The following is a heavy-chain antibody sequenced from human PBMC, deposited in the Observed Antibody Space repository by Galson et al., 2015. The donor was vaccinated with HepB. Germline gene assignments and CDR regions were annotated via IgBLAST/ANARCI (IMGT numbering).Heavy chain of an antibody. J-gene: IGHJ6*02. D-gene: IGHD1-14*01. Sequence: SLRLSCAASGFTFSSYAMHWVRQAPGKGLEWVAVISYGGSNKYYADSVKGRFTISRDNSKNTLYLQMNSLRAEDTAVYYCARDRLVGTPYYYYGMDVWGQGTTVTVSS. CDR2: ISYGGSNK. CDR3: ARDRLVGTPYYYYGMDV. CDR1: GFTFSSYA. V-gene: IGHV3-30-3*01.